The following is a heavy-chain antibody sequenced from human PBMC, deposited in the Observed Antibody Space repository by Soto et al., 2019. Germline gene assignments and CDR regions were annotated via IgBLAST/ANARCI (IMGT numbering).Heavy chain of an antibody. V-gene: IGHV3-15*01. CDR2: IKSKTDGGTT. J-gene: IGHJ4*02. Sequence: EVQLVGSGGGLVKPGGSLRLSCAASGFTFSNAWRSWVRQAPGKGLEWVGRIKSKTDGGTTDYAAPVKGRFTISRDDSKNTLSLQMNSLKTEDTAVYYRTTDRSYDIEDYWGPGTLVTVSS. CDR1: GFTFSNAW. D-gene: IGHD2-15*01. CDR3: TTDRSYDIEDY.